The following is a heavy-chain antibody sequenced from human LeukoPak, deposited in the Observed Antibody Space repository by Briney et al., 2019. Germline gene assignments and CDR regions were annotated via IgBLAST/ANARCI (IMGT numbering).Heavy chain of an antibody. CDR3: ARDLDSSGRSYGMDV. CDR2: INPSGGST. V-gene: IGHV1-46*01. CDR1: GYTFTSYY. J-gene: IGHJ6*04. D-gene: IGHD6-19*01. Sequence: ASVKASCKASGYTFTSYYMHWVRQAPGQGLEWMGIINPSGGSTSYAQKFQGRVTMTRDTSTSTVYMELSSLRSEDTAVYYCARDLDSSGRSYGMDVWGKGTTVTVSS.